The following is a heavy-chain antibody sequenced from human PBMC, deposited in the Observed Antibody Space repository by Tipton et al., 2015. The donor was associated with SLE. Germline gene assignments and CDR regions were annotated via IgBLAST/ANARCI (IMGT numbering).Heavy chain of an antibody. CDR3: ARVRGGGALRYFDY. CDR2: IYTSGST. V-gene: IGHV4-61*09. J-gene: IGHJ4*02. D-gene: IGHD2-15*01. Sequence: TLSLTCTVSGGSISSGSYYWSWIRQPAGKGLEWIGYIYTSGSTNYNPSLKSRVTISVDKSKNQFSLKLSSVTAADTAVYYCARVRGGGALRYFDYWGQGTLVTVSS. CDR1: GGSISSGSYY.